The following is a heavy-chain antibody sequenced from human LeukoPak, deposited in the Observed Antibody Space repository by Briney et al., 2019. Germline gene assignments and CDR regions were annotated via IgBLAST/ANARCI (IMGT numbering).Heavy chain of an antibody. CDR3: ARRKGPYYYYYGMDV. Sequence: SETLSLTCAVYGGSFSGYYWSWIRQPPGKGLEWIGEINHSGSTNYNPSLKSRVTISVDTSKNQFSLKLSSVTAADTAVYYCARRKGPYYYYYGMDVWGKGTTVTASS. CDR2: INHSGST. CDR1: GGSFSGYY. V-gene: IGHV4-34*01. J-gene: IGHJ6*04.